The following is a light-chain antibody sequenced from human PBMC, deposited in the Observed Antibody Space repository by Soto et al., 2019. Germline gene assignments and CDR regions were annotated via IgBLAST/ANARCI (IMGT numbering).Light chain of an antibody. J-gene: IGLJ2*01. CDR3: QSYDSSLSGSVV. CDR1: SSNIVAGYD. Sequence: QSALTPPPSVSGAPGQRVTISCTGSSSNIVAGYDVHWYQQLPGTAPKLLIYGNSNRPSGVPDRFSGSKSGTSASLAITGLQAEDEADYYCQSYDSSLSGSVVFGGGTKLTVL. CDR2: GNS. V-gene: IGLV1-40*01.